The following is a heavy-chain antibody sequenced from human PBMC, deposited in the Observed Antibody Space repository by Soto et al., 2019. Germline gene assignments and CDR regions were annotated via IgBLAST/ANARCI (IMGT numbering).Heavy chain of an antibody. Sequence: SENLSLNCTVSVASISSYYRSCIRQTPGKGLQYIGYIYYSGSANYNPSLKSRVTISDDTSTNQIFLTLTSVTAADTAVYYCARGWWEREGYVMDVWGQGTTVT. J-gene: IGHJ6*02. CDR2: IYYSGSA. V-gene: IGHV4-59*08. CDR1: VASISSYY. CDR3: ARGWWEREGYVMDV. D-gene: IGHD1-26*01.